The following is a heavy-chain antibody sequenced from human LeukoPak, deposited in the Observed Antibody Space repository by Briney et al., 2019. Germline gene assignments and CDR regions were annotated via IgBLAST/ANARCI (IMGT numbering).Heavy chain of an antibody. CDR2: IYPGDSDT. D-gene: IGHD3-22*01. Sequence: GESLKISCKGFGYSFTSYWIGWVRQMPGKGLEWMGIIYPGDSDTRYSPSFQGQVTISADKSISTAYLQWSSLKASDTAMYYCARLVPDRAMIVVHMINSYYYYMDVWGKGTTVTVSS. CDR1: GYSFTSYW. CDR3: ARLVPDRAMIVVHMINSYYYYMDV. V-gene: IGHV5-51*01. J-gene: IGHJ6*03.